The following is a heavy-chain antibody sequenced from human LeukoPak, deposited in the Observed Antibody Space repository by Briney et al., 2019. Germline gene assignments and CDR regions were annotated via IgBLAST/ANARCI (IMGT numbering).Heavy chain of an antibody. V-gene: IGHV4-39*02. CDR2: IYYSGTT. D-gene: IGHD3-10*01. CDR3: VSGYYYGSADY. Sequence: SETLSLTCSVSGDSISSSNYYWGWIRQPPGKGREWIGSIYYSGTTYYNPSLKSRVTISVDTSKNHFSLKLSSVSAADTAVYYCVSGYYYGSADYWGQGTPVTVSS. CDR1: GDSISSSNYY. J-gene: IGHJ4*02.